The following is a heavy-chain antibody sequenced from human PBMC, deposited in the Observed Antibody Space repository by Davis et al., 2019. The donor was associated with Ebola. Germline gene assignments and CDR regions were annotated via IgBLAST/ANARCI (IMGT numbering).Heavy chain of an antibody. V-gene: IGHV3-73*01. CDR2: IRSKANSYAT. J-gene: IGHJ4*02. D-gene: IGHD3-16*01. CDR1: GFTFSGSA. CDR3: TSFTGGDDY. Sequence: GEFLKISCAASGFTFSGSAMHWVRQASGKGLEWVGRIRSKANSYATAYAASVKGRFTISRDDSKNTAYLQMNSLKTEDTAVYYCTSFTGGDDYWGQGTLVTVSS.